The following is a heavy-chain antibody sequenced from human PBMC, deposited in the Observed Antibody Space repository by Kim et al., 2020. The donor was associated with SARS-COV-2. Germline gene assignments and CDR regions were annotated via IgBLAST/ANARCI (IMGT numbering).Heavy chain of an antibody. V-gene: IGHV5-51*01. J-gene: IGHJ6*02. CDR1: GYSFTSYW. Sequence: GESLKISCKGSGYSFTSYWIGWVRQMPGKGLEWMGIIYPGDSDTRYSPSFQGQVTISADKSISTAYLQWSSLKASDTAMYYCARHYGDVVVVAATPFYYYYGMDVWGQGTTVTVSS. CDR3: ARHYGDVVVVAATPFYYYYGMDV. D-gene: IGHD2-15*01. CDR2: IYPGDSDT.